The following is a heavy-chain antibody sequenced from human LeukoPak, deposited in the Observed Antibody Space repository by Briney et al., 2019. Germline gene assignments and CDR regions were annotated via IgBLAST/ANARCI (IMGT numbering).Heavy chain of an antibody. J-gene: IGHJ4*02. CDR3: ARDKQWLLDY. V-gene: IGHV3-21*01. CDR2: ISSSSYI. CDR1: GFTFSSYE. D-gene: IGHD6-19*01. Sequence: GGSLRLSCAASGFTFSSYEMNWVRQAPGKGLEWVSSISSSSYIYYADSVKGRFTISRDNAKNSLYLQMNSLRAEDTAVYYCARDKQWLLDYWGQGTLVTVSS.